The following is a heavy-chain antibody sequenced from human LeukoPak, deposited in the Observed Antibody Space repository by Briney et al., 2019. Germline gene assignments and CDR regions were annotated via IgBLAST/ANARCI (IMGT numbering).Heavy chain of an antibody. CDR2: IDQDGSEK. D-gene: IGHD3-3*02. V-gene: IGHV3-7*01. CDR3: ATDSFSISSISLPGADAFDI. J-gene: IGHJ3*02. Sequence: GGSLRLSCAASGFTFSNYWMTWVRQAPGKVLEGVANIDQDGSEKYYVGSVKGRFTISRDNAKKSLYLQMNSLTVDDTAVYHCATDSFSISSISLPGADAFDIWGQGTMVTASS. CDR1: GFTFSNYW.